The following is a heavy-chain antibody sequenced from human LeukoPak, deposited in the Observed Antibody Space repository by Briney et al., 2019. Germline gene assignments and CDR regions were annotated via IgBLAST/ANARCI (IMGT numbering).Heavy chain of an antibody. D-gene: IGHD6-19*01. V-gene: IGHV1-18*01. CDR3: ARGGYSSAWSSLDC. CDR2: ISTYNGNT. CDR1: GYTFTSHG. Sequence: ASVKVSCKASGYTFTSHGIIWVRQAPGQGLEWMGWISTYNGNTHSAQKLQGRITMTTDTSTSTAYMELRSLTSDDTAMYYCARGGYSSAWSSLDCWGQGRLVTVCS. J-gene: IGHJ4*02.